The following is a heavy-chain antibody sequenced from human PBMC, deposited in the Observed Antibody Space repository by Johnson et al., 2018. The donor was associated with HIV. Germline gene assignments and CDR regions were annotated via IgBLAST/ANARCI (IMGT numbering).Heavy chain of an antibody. D-gene: IGHD6-6*01. V-gene: IGHV3-30-3*01. CDR1: GFTFSSYA. J-gene: IGHJ3*02. Sequence: QVQLVESGGGVVQPGRSLRLSCAASGFTFSSYAMHWVRQAPGKGLEWVAVISYDGSNKYYADSVKGRFTISRDNSKNTLYLQMNSLRAEDTAVYYCARDGEDSNSSSGAFDIWGQGTMVTVSS. CDR3: ARDGEDSNSSSGAFDI. CDR2: ISYDGSNK.